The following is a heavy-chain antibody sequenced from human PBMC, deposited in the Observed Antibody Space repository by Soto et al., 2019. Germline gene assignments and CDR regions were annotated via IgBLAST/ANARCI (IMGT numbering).Heavy chain of an antibody. V-gene: IGHV3-21*01. CDR2: ISSSSSYI. Sequence: EMQLVESGGGLVKPGGSLRLSCAASGFTFSSYSMNWVRQAPGKGLEWVSSISSSSSYIYYADSVKGRFTISRDNAKNSLYLQMNSLRAEDTAVYYCARDIARLTVTPIDYWGQGTLVTVSS. CDR3: ARDIARLTVTPIDY. J-gene: IGHJ4*02. D-gene: IGHD4-4*01. CDR1: GFTFSSYS.